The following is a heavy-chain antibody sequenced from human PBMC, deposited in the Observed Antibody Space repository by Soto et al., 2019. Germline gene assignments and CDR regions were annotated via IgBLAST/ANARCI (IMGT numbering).Heavy chain of an antibody. CDR3: ARFGLHLGELSPPGPFDI. CDR2: ISGSGGST. J-gene: IGHJ3*02. D-gene: IGHD3-16*02. Sequence: EVQLLESGGGLVQPGGSLRLSCAASGFTFSSYAMSWVRQAPGKGLEWVSAISGSGGSTYSADSVKGRFTISRDNSKNTLYLQMNSLRAEDTAVYYCARFGLHLGELSPPGPFDIWGQGTMVTVSS. CDR1: GFTFSSYA. V-gene: IGHV3-23*01.